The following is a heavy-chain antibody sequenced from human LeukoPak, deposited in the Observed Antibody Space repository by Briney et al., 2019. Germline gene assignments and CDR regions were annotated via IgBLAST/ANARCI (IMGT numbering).Heavy chain of an antibody. V-gene: IGHV3-30*02. Sequence: GGSLRLSCAASGFTFNKYGMHWVRQAPGKGLEWVAFIRGDGSNKYYADSVKGRFTISRDNSKNTLYLQMNSLRTEDTAVYYCTKTAGYCSSTSCRVRGAYDAFDIWGQGTMVTVSS. J-gene: IGHJ3*02. CDR1: GFTFNKYG. CDR2: IRGDGSNK. D-gene: IGHD2-2*01. CDR3: TKTAGYCSSTSCRVRGAYDAFDI.